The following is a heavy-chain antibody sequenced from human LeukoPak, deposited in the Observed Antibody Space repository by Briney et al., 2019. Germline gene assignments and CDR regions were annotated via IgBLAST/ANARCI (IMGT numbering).Heavy chain of an antibody. D-gene: IGHD4/OR15-4a*01. J-gene: IGHJ6*03. V-gene: IGHV3-15*01. CDR1: GFTFSNAW. CDR2: IKTKADGGTT. Sequence: GGSLRLSCAASGFTFSNAWMNWVRQAPGKGLEWVGRIKTKADGGTTDYAAPVKGRFTVSRDDSKNTLFLQMNSLKTDDTAVYYCTTDLTYYYYYYMDVWGKGTTVTISS. CDR3: TTDLTYYYYYYMDV.